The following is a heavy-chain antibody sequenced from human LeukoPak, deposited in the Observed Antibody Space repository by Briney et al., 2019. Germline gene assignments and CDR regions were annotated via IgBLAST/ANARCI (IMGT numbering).Heavy chain of an antibody. CDR2: INPSGGST. V-gene: IGHV1-46*01. J-gene: IGHJ5*02. CDR3: ASAASWFSNWFDP. CDR1: GYTFTSYY. D-gene: IGHD3-10*01. Sequence: ASVKVSCKTSGYTFTSYYMHWVRQATGQGLEWMGIINPSGGSTSYAQKFQGRVTMARDTSTSTVYMELSSLRSEDTAVYYCASAASWFSNWFDPWGQGTLVAVSS.